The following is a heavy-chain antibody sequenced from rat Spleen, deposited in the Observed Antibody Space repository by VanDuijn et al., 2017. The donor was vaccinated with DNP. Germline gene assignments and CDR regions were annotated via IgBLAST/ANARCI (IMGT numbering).Heavy chain of an antibody. CDR2: ITSSGGST. J-gene: IGHJ3*01. Sequence: EVQLVESGGDLVQPGRSLKLSCVASGFTFNNYWMTWIRQVPGKGLEWVASITSSGGSTYYPDSVKGRFTISRDNAKNTLYLQMNSLRSEDTATYYCARAGGSYPFAYWGQGTLVTVSS. V-gene: IGHV5-31*01. CDR3: ARAGGSYPFAY. D-gene: IGHD1-3*01. CDR1: GFTFNNYW.